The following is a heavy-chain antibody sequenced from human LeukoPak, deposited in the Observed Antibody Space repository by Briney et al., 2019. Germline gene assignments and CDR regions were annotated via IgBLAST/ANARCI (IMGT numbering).Heavy chain of an antibody. Sequence: PGGSLRLSCAASGFTFSSYGMHWVRQAPGKGLEWVAFIRYDGSNKYYADSVKGRFTTSRDNSKNTLHLQMNSLRAEDTAVYYCAKAPVFYDFWSGYYSLDYWGQGTLVTVSS. CDR3: AKAPVFYDFWSGYYSLDY. V-gene: IGHV3-30*02. J-gene: IGHJ4*02. D-gene: IGHD3-3*01. CDR1: GFTFSSYG. CDR2: IRYDGSNK.